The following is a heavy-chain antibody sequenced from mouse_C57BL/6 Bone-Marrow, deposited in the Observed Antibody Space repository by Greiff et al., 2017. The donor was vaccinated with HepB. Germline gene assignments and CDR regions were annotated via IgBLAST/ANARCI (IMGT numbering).Heavy chain of an antibody. D-gene: IGHD2-5*01. V-gene: IGHV3-6*01. Sequence: EVKLVESGPGLVKPSQSLSLTCSVTGYSITSGYYWNWIRQFPGNKLEWMGYISYDGSNNYNPSLKNRISITRDTSKNQFFLKLNSVTTEDTATYYCARGGSNYEDYAMDYWGQGTSVTVSS. CDR3: ARGGSNYEDYAMDY. CDR2: ISYDGSN. J-gene: IGHJ4*01. CDR1: GYSITSGYY.